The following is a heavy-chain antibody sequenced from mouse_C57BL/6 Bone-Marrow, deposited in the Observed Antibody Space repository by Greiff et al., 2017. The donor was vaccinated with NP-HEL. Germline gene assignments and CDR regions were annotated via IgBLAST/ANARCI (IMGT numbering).Heavy chain of an antibody. CDR3: ARHGRITTVGNWYFDV. J-gene: IGHJ1*03. Sequence: EVHLVESGGDLVKPGGSLKLSCAASGFTFSSYGMSWVRQTPDKRLEWVATISSGGSYTYYPDSVKGRFTISRDNAKNTLYLQMSSLKSEDTAMYYCARHGRITTVGNWYFDVWGTGTTVTVSS. CDR1: GFTFSSYG. D-gene: IGHD1-1*01. CDR2: ISSGGSYT. V-gene: IGHV5-6*01.